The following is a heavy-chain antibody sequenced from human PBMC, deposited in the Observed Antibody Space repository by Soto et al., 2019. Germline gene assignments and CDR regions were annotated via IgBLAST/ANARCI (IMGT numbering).Heavy chain of an antibody. CDR2: ISYDGSNK. CDR3: ARDISGAGN. Sequence: QVQLVESGGGVVQPGGSLRLSCAASGFTFSSYAMHWVRQAPGKGLEWVAVISYDGSNKYYADSVKGRFTISRDNSKNTLYMQTNTLRAEDTAEYYCARDISGAGNWGQGTLVTVSS. V-gene: IGHV3-30-3*01. CDR1: GFTFSSYA. J-gene: IGHJ4*01. D-gene: IGHD5-12*01.